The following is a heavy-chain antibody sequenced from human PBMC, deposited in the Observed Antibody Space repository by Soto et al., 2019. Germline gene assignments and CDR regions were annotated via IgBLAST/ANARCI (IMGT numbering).Heavy chain of an antibody. CDR3: AGEAMIVVVTGMGV. CDR1: GFTFSSYA. Sequence: PWGSLRLSCAASGFTFSSYAMHWVRQAPGKGLGWVAVISYDGSNKYYADSVKGRFTISRDNSKNTLYLQMNSLRAEDTAVYCCAGEAMIVVVTGMGVWGQGTTVTVSS. D-gene: IGHD3-22*01. J-gene: IGHJ6*02. V-gene: IGHV3-30-3*01. CDR2: ISYDGSNK.